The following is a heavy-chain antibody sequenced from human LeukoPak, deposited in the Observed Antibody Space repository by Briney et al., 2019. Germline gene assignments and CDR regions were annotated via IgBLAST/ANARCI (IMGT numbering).Heavy chain of an antibody. CDR2: IWNDGSNK. D-gene: IGHD2-2*01. Sequence: GRSLRLSCTASGFTFSSYGVHWVRQAPGKGPVWVAVIWNDGSNKYYADSVKGRFTISRDNSKNTLYLQMNSLRAEDTAVYYCARAEYQLPYYFDYWGQGTLVTVSS. J-gene: IGHJ4*02. CDR3: ARAEYQLPYYFDY. V-gene: IGHV3-33*01. CDR1: GFTFSSYG.